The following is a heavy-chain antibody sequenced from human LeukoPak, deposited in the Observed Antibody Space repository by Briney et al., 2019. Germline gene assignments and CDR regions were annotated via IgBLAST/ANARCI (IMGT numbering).Heavy chain of an antibody. V-gene: IGHV3-66*02. D-gene: IGHD3-3*01. CDR3: AREQTYYDFWSGSGEDYFDY. CDR1: GFTVSSNY. Sequence: PGGSLRLSRAASGFTVSSNYMSWVRQAPGKGLEWVSVIYSGGSTYYADSVKGRFTISRDNSKNTLYLQMNSLRAEDTAVYYCAREQTYYDFWSGSGEDYFDYWGQGTQVTVSS. CDR2: IYSGGST. J-gene: IGHJ4*02.